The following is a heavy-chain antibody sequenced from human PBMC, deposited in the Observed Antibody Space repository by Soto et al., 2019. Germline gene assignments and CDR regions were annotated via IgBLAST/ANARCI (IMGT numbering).Heavy chain of an antibody. CDR1: GGTFSSYA. CDR3: ARAGSYDSSGYYQNWFDP. Sequence: SVKVSCKASGGTFSSYAISWVRQAPGQGLEWKGGIIPIFGTANYAQKFQGRVTITADESTSTAYMELSSLRSEDTAVYYCARAGSYDSSGYYQNWFDPWGQGTLVTVSS. D-gene: IGHD3-22*01. CDR2: IIPIFGTA. J-gene: IGHJ5*02. V-gene: IGHV1-69*13.